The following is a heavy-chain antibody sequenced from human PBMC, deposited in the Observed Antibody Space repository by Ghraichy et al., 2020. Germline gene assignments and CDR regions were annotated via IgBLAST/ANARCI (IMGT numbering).Heavy chain of an antibody. J-gene: IGHJ3*02. CDR1: GFTFSSCA. V-gene: IGHV3-23*01. CDR3: AKGTSKTYYYDRETFDI. CDR2: IIASGGRT. D-gene: IGHD3-22*01. Sequence: GESLNISCAASGFTFSSCAMSWVRQAPGKGLEWVSTIIASGGRTYYADSMKGRFTISRDNSMNTLYLQMSIVRAEDTAVYYCAKGTSKTYYYDRETFDIWGQGTTVTVSS.